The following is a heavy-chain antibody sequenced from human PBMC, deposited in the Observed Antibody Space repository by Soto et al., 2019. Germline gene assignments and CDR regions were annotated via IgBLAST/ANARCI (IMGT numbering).Heavy chain of an antibody. D-gene: IGHD4-17*01. V-gene: IGHV3-21*01. CDR2: ISSSSSYI. CDR1: GFTFSSYS. J-gene: IGHJ6*02. CDR3: AKETTVTTFLGYFYYYGMDV. Sequence: GGSLRLSCAASGFTFSSYSINWVRQAPGKGLEWVSSISSSSSYIYYADSVKGRFTISRDNAKKSLYLQMNSLRAEDTAVYYCAKETTVTTFLGYFYYYGMDVWGQGTTVTVSS.